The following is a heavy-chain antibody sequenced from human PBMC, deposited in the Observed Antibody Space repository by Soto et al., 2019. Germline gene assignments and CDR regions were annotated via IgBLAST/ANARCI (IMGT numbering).Heavy chain of an antibody. CDR2: IYYSGNT. Sequence: QVQLQASGPGLVEPSQTLSLTCTVSGGSISSGGYYWSWIRQHPGKGLEWIGYIYYSGNTYYNPSLKSRVIISVDTSKSHFSLKLSSVTAADTAVYYCARYYYSSGTYSYFDYWGQGTLVTVSS. CDR1: GGSISSGGYY. J-gene: IGHJ4*02. CDR3: ARYYYSSGTYSYFDY. V-gene: IGHV4-31*03. D-gene: IGHD3-10*01.